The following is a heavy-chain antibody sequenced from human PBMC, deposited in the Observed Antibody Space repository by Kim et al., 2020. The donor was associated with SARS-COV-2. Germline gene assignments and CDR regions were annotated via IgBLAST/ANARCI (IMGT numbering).Heavy chain of an antibody. CDR1: GFTLTTYG. CDR2: ISGGGNT. D-gene: IGHD3-16*01. J-gene: IGHJ4*02. Sequence: GGSLRLSCAASGFTLTTYGMRWVRQTPGKGLEWVATISGGGNTYYADSVKGRFTISRDNSKNTLHLQMNSLRVEDTAVYYCAKAPGGVVTRTYYFDYWGQGTLVTVSS. CDR3: AKAPGGVVTRTYYFDY. V-gene: IGHV3-23*01.